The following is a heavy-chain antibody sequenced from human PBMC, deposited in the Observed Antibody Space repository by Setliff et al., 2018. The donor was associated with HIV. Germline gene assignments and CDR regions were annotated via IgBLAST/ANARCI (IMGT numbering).Heavy chain of an antibody. J-gene: IGHJ6*03. CDR3: ARVPVSSYYYYMDV. Sequence: GASVKVSCKASGYTFINYHITWVRQAPGQGLEWVGPITASSVNTNYTQGRVTMTTDISTSTAYMELRNLRSDDSAVYYCARVPVSSYYYYMDVWGKGTTVTVSS. CDR1: GYTFINYH. CDR2: ITASSVNT. D-gene: IGHD6-13*01. V-gene: IGHV1-18*01.